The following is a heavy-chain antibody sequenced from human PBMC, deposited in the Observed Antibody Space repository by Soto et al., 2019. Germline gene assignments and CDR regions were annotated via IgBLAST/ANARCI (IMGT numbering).Heavy chain of an antibody. J-gene: IGHJ4*02. CDR3: ARAYGYNSPFAY. D-gene: IGHD1-1*01. CDR2: IYYSGST. Sequence: QVQLQETGPGLVKPSQTLSLTCTVSGGSISSGDYYWSWIRQPPGKCLEWIGYIYYSGSTYFNPSHKSRVTISVDTSKNQSSLKLSSVTAADTAVYYCARAYGYNSPFAYWGQGTLVTASS. CDR1: GGSISSGDYY. V-gene: IGHV4-30-4*01.